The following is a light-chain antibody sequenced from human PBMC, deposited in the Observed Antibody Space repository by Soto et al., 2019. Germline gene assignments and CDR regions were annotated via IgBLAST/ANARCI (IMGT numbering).Light chain of an antibody. J-gene: IGLJ1*01. Sequence: QSALTQPPSVSGAPGQRVTISCTGSSSNIGAGYDVHWYQQLPGTAPKLLIYGNSNRPSGVPDRFSGSKSGTSAPLAITGIQAEDEADYYCQSYDSSLSGFYVFGTGTKVTVL. CDR2: GNS. CDR1: SSNIGAGYD. CDR3: QSYDSSLSGFYV. V-gene: IGLV1-40*01.